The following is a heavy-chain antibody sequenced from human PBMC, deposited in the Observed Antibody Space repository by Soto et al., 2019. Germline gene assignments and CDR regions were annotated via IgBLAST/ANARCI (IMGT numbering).Heavy chain of an antibody. CDR3: AVGSSGRYGVGAGYYYGMDV. CDR2: IVVGSNNR. CDR1: GITFNRSA. V-gene: IGHV1-58*02. Sequence: SVKVSCKASGITFNRSAIQWVRQARGQRLEWVGWIVVGSNNRDYAQKFQERVTITSDMSISTAYLQWSSLKASDTAMYYCAVGSSGRYGVGAGYYYGMDVWGQGTTVTVSS. J-gene: IGHJ6*02. D-gene: IGHD6-19*01.